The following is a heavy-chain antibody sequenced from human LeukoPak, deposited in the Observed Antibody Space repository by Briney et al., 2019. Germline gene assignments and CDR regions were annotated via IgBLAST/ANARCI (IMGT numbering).Heavy chain of an antibody. Sequence: PSQTLSLTCTVSGGSISSDNNYWSWIRQPAGKGLEWIGRINPTGSSNYNPSLKGRLTMSVDTSKNQFSLNLRSVTAADTAVYYCAREVVVIATPGGYFDYWGQGTLVTVSS. CDR1: GGSISSDNNY. CDR3: AREVVVIATPGGYFDY. CDR2: INPTGSS. V-gene: IGHV4-61*02. J-gene: IGHJ4*02. D-gene: IGHD2-21*01.